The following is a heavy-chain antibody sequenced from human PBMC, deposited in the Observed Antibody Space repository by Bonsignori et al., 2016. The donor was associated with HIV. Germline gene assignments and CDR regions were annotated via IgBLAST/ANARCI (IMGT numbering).Heavy chain of an antibody. CDR2: LYSSGST. Sequence: SETLSLTCTVSGGSLSSGSYYWSWIRQPAGKGLEWIGRLYSSGSTNFNPSLRSRVTMSLDTSKNQFSLNLSSVTAADTAVYYCARGLYSSGWGDWYFDLWGRGTLVTVSS. CDR3: ARGLYSSGWGDWYFDL. D-gene: IGHD6-25*01. CDR1: GGSLSSGSYY. V-gene: IGHV4-61*02. J-gene: IGHJ2*01.